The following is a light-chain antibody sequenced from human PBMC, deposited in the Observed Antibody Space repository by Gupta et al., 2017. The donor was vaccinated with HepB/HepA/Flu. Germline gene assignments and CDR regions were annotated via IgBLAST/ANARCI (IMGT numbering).Light chain of an antibody. V-gene: IGLV1-44*01. CDR2: SNN. CDR3: AAWDDSLNGMV. J-gene: IGLJ2*01. CDR1: NSNIGRNA. Sequence: QSVLNQTLSASGTPGQRVTISCSGSNSNIGRNAVNWYQQFPGTAPKLLVYSNNRRPSGVSDRFSGSKSGTSASLAISGLQSDHEADYYCAAWDDSLNGMVFGGGTKLTVL.